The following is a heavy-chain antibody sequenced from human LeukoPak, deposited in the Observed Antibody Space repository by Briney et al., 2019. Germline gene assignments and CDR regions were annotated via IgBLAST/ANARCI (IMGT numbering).Heavy chain of an antibody. Sequence: GGSLRLSCAASGFTFSSYSMNWVRQAPGKGLEWVSSISSSSSYIYYADSVKGRFTISRDNAKNSLYLQMNSLRAEDTAVYYCARDLDYGVSGFDYWGQGTLVTVSS. D-gene: IGHD4-17*01. V-gene: IGHV3-21*01. CDR1: GFTFSSYS. J-gene: IGHJ4*02. CDR3: ARDLDYGVSGFDY. CDR2: ISSSSSYI.